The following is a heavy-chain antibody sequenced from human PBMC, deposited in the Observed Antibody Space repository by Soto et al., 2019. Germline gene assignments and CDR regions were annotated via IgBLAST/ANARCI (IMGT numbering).Heavy chain of an antibody. CDR3: VKYTVTEDLGES. CDR2: VSRAGTYT. D-gene: IGHD3-16*01. J-gene: IGHJ5*02. V-gene: IGHV3-23*01. CDR1: GFTFSSYA. Sequence: EVQLLESGGDVVRPGGSLRLSCAASGFTFSSYAMGWVRQAPGKGLEWVAGVSRAGTYTFYADSVRGRFSISRDNSRDTADLSMNALRGDDTAVYFCVKYTVTEDLGESWGQGTLVSVSS.